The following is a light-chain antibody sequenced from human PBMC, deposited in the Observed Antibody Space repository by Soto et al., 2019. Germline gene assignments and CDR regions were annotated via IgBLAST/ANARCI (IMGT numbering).Light chain of an antibody. CDR2: AAS. CDR1: QGISRY. Sequence: DIQMTQSPSSLSASVGDRVTITCRASQGISRYLSWYQQKPGKAPKILIYAASTLQTGVPSRTSGSGSGTEFTLTISSLQPDDFATYYCQQYTSYPWTCGQGTKVDIK. J-gene: IGKJ1*01. V-gene: IGKV1-9*01. CDR3: QQYTSYPWT.